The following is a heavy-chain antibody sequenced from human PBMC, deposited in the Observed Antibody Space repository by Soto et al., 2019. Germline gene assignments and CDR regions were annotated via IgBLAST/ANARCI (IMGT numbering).Heavy chain of an antibody. Sequence: SETLSLTCAVYGGSFSDYYWTWIRQPPGKGLEWIGEIHHSGSTNYNPSLKSRVTISVDTSKNQFSLKVSSVTAADTAVYYCARLGGYCTITSCYGYYGMDVWGQGTTVTVSS. CDR2: IHHSGST. D-gene: IGHD2-2*01. J-gene: IGHJ6*02. CDR1: GGSFSDYY. CDR3: ARLGGYCTITSCYGYYGMDV. V-gene: IGHV4-34*01.